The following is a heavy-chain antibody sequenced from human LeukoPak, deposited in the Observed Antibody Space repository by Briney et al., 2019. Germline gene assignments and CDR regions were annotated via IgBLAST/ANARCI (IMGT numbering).Heavy chain of an antibody. CDR1: GVSISRYY. D-gene: IGHD2-15*01. CDR3: ARDGRDCSGGSCFD. CDR2: IYSSGTT. Sequence: SETLSLTCTVSGVSISRYYWSWIRQPAGKGLEWIGRIYSSGTTNYNPSLKCRVTMSVDTSKNQLSLRLSSVTAADTAVYYCARDGRDCSGGSCFDWGQGTLVTVSS. J-gene: IGHJ4*02. V-gene: IGHV4-4*07.